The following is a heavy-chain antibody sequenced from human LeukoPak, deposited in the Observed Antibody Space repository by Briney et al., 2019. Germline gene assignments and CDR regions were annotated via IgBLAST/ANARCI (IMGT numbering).Heavy chain of an antibody. V-gene: IGHV4-4*02. D-gene: IGHD2-21*02. CDR3: ARGTYCGGDCYSYFDY. CDR1: GGSISSSNW. J-gene: IGHJ4*02. CDR2: IYHSGST. Sequence: SETLSLTCAVSGGSISSSNWWSWVRQPPGKGLEWIGEIYHSGSTNYNPSLKSRVTISVDTSKNQFSLKLSSVTAADTAVYYCARGTYCGGDCYSYFDYWGQGTLVTVSS.